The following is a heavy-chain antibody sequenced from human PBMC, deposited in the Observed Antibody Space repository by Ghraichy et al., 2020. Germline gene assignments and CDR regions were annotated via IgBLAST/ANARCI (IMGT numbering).Heavy chain of an antibody. CDR2: IYHSGST. J-gene: IGHJ4*02. D-gene: IGHD2-15*01. CDR1: GYSISSGYY. V-gene: IGHV4-38-2*02. Sequence: SETLSLTCTVSGYSISSGYYWGWIRQPPGKGLEWIGSIYHSGSTYYNPSLKSRVTISVDTSKNQFSLKLSSVTAADTAVYYCARGGRVEYMVVVNFYFDYWGQGTLVTVSS. CDR3: ARGGRVEYMVVVNFYFDY.